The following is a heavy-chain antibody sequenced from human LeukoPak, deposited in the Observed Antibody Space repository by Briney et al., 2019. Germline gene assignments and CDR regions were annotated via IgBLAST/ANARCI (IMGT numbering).Heavy chain of an antibody. CDR1: GGSISSSSYY. J-gene: IGHJ5*02. Sequence: SETLSLTCTVSGGSISSSSYYWGWIRQPPGKGLEWIGSIYYSGSTYYNPSLKSRVTISVDTSKNQFSLKLSSVTAADTAVYYCARHFSGIDPWGQGTLVTVSS. V-gene: IGHV4-39*01. CDR2: IYYSGST. D-gene: IGHD3-3*02. CDR3: ARHFSGIDP.